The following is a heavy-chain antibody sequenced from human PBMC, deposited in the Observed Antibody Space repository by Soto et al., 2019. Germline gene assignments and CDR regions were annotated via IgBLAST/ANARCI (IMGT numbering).Heavy chain of an antibody. V-gene: IGHV3-15*01. D-gene: IGHD4-4*01. CDR3: TTNFYSDYGMDV. CDR2: IKSKSDGGTT. J-gene: IGHJ6*02. CDR1: GITFSKAW. Sequence: EVQLVESGGGLVKPGGSLRLSCAASGITFSKAWMNWVRQSPGKGLEWVGRIKSKSDGGTTDYAAPVKGRFTISRDDSKNTLCLQMISLKTEDTAVYYCTTNFYSDYGMDVWGQGTTVTVSS.